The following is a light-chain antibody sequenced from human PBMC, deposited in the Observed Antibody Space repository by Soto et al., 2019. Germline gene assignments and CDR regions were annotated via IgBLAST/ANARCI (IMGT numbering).Light chain of an antibody. CDR1: QSVSSN. CDR3: QQYNNWPPYT. J-gene: IGKJ2*01. Sequence: EIVMTQSPATLSVSPEERATLSSRASQSVSSNLAWYQQKPGQAPRLLIYGASTRATGIPARFSGSGSGTEFTLTISSLQSEDFAVYYCQQYNNWPPYTFGQGTKLEIK. CDR2: GAS. V-gene: IGKV3-15*01.